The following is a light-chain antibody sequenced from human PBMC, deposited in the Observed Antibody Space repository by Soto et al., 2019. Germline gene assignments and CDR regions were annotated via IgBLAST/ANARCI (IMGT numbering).Light chain of an antibody. Sequence: EIVLTQSPGTLSLSPGERATLSCGTSQSLSSNSLAWYQQKPGQAPRLLIYGASSRATGIPDRFSGSGSGTDFTLTISRLEPKDFAVYYCQQYGTSPYTFGQGTKLEI. CDR1: QSLSSNS. J-gene: IGKJ2*01. CDR2: GAS. V-gene: IGKV3-20*01. CDR3: QQYGTSPYT.